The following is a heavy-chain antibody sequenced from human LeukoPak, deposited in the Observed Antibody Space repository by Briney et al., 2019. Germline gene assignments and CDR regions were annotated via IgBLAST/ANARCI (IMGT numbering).Heavy chain of an antibody. V-gene: IGHV3-30*02. Sequence: GGSLRLSCAASGFTFSSYGMHWVRQAPGKGLEWVAFIRYDGSNKYYADSVKGRFTISRDNSKNTLYLQMNSLRSDDTAVYYCARGQYSGPDGETYYFDYWGQGTLVTVSS. CDR2: IRYDGSNK. CDR3: ARGQYSGPDGETYYFDY. D-gene: IGHD6-6*01. CDR1: GFTFSSYG. J-gene: IGHJ4*02.